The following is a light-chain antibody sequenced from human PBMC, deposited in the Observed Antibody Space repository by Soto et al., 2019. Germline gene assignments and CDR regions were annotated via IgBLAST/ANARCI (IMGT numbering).Light chain of an antibody. CDR3: QQYGGSTLYT. CDR2: GAS. V-gene: IGKV3-20*01. Sequence: EIVLTQSPGTLSLSPGERATLSCRASQSVTNNYLAWYQHKPGQAPRLLIYGASTRATGIPDRFSGSGSGTDFTLTISRLEPEEFAVYYCQQYGGSTLYTFGQGTKVEIK. CDR1: QSVTNNY. J-gene: IGKJ2*01.